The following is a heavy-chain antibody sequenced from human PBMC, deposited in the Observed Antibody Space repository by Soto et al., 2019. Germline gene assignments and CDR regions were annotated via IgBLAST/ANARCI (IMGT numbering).Heavy chain of an antibody. J-gene: IGHJ6*03. CDR1: GYTFTSYD. D-gene: IGHD5-12*01. V-gene: IGHV1-8*01. Sequence: QVQLVQSGAEVKKPGASVKVSCKASGYTFTSYDINWVRQATGQGLEWMGWMNPNSGNTGYAQKFQGGVTRTRSTSISTAYMELSSLRSEDTAVYYCARVCVEWRRLPYYYYYMDVWGKGTTVTVSS. CDR2: MNPNSGNT. CDR3: ARVCVEWRRLPYYYYYMDV.